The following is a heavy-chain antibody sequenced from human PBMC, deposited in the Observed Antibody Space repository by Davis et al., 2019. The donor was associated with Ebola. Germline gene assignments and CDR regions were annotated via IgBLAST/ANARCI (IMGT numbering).Heavy chain of an antibody. Sequence: GGSLRLSCAASGFTFSSYAMHWVRQAPGKGLEWVAVISYDGSNKYYADSVKGRFTISRDNAKNSVFLQMNSLRAEDTAVYYCARDLRLRRIYYYGMDVWGQGTTVTVSS. CDR3: ARDLRLRRIYYYGMDV. CDR1: GFTFSSYA. D-gene: IGHD4-17*01. V-gene: IGHV3-30-3*01. CDR2: ISYDGSNK. J-gene: IGHJ6*02.